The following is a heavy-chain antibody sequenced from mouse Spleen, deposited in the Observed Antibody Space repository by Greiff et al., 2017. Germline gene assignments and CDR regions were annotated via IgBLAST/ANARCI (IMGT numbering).Heavy chain of an antibody. Sequence: QVQLQQPGAELVRPGTSVKLSCKASGYTFTSYWMHWVKQRPGQGLEWIGVIDPSDSYTNYNQKFKGKATLTVDTSSSTAYMQLSSLTSEDSAVYYCARSAQAKGSYAMDYWGQGTSVTVSS. D-gene: IGHD3-2*02. V-gene: IGHV1-59*01. CDR2: IDPSDSYT. CDR3: ARSAQAKGSYAMDY. CDR1: GYTFTSYW. J-gene: IGHJ4*01.